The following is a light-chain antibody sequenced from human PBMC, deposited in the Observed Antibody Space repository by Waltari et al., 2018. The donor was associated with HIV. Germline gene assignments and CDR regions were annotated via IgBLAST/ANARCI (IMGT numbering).Light chain of an antibody. CDR3: AAWDDSLMGV. V-gene: IGLV1-44*01. J-gene: IGLJ3*02. Sequence: SVLTQPPSASGTPGRRVPTSCSGSRSHIGSNTVNWYQQLPGSSPKLLIYYNNQRPSGVPDRFSGAKSGTSASLAISGLQSEDEADYYCAAWDDSLMGVFGGGTRLTVL. CDR2: YNN. CDR1: RSHIGSNT.